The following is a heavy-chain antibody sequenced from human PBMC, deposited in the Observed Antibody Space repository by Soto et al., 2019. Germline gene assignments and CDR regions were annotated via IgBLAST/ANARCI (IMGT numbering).Heavy chain of an antibody. Sequence: QVQLVQSGAEVKKPGSSVKVSYKASGGTFSSYAISWVRQAPGQGLEWMGGIIPIFGTANYAQKFQGRVTITADESTSTAYMELSSLRSEDTAVYYCARDRGIAADTTRAFDIWGQGTMVTVSS. CDR2: IIPIFGTA. J-gene: IGHJ3*02. D-gene: IGHD6-13*01. V-gene: IGHV1-69*01. CDR3: ARDRGIAADTTRAFDI. CDR1: GGTFSSYA.